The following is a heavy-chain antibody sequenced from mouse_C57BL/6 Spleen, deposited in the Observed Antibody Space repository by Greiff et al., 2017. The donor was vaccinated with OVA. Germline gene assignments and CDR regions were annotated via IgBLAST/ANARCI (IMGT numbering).Heavy chain of an antibody. CDR3: ARFDYDWYFDV. CDR1: GYTFTSYW. Sequence: QVQLQQPGAELVRPGSSVKLSCKASGYTFTSYWMDWVKQRPGQGLEWIGNIYPSDSETHYNQKFKDKATLTVDKSSSTAYMQLSSLTSEDSAVYYCARFDYDWYFDVWGTGTTVTVSS. J-gene: IGHJ1*03. D-gene: IGHD2-4*01. V-gene: IGHV1-61*01. CDR2: IYPSDSET.